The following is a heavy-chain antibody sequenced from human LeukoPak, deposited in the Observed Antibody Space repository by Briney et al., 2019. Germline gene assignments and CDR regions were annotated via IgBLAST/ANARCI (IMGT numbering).Heavy chain of an antibody. CDR3: VKNNGWFHLAQ. CDR2: IKTDGSET. J-gene: IGHJ4*02. V-gene: IGHV3-7*03. D-gene: IGHD6-19*01. CDR1: GFNFRDHW. Sequence: PGGSLRLSCAASGFNFRDHWMDWVRQAPGKGLEWVGNIKTDGSETYYLDSLRGRFSISRDNTNNALYLQMNSLRVEDTAVYYCVKNNGWFHLAQWGQGTLVTVSS.